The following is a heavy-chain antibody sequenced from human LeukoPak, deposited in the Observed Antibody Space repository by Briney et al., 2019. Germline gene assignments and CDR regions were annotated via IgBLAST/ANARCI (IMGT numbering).Heavy chain of an antibody. Sequence: GGSLRLSCAASGFTVSSNYMSWVRQAPGKGLEWVSIIYSGGRTYYADSVNGRFTISRDNSKNTLYLQMNSLRAEDTAVYYCARDLWGVGFDIWGQGTMVTVSS. D-gene: IGHD1-26*01. CDR3: ARDLWGVGFDI. V-gene: IGHV3-66*01. CDR2: IYSGGRT. J-gene: IGHJ3*02. CDR1: GFTVSSNY.